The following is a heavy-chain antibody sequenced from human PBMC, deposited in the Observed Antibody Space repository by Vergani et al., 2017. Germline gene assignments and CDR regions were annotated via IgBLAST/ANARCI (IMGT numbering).Heavy chain of an antibody. J-gene: IGHJ4*02. V-gene: IGHV3-23*01. CDR2: LTGGGGST. D-gene: IGHD1-26*01. CDR3: VKDAGSYENFFDS. Sequence: EVQLLESGGSLKQPGGSARLSCAASGFTFSTYAMHWVRQAPGKGLEWVSALTGGGGSTYYADSFKGRFIISRDNSRDTLYLQMNSLRPEDTATYYCVKDAGSYENFFDSWGQGTLVTVSS. CDR1: GFTFSTYA.